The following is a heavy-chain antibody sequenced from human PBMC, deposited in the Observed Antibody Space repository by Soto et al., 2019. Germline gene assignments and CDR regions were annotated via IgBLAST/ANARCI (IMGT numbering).Heavy chain of an antibody. V-gene: IGHV3-21*01. D-gene: IGHD2-2*01. J-gene: IGHJ6*02. CDR3: ERKGNIVVLPFVSESSFYAMDV. CDR2: ISATSANI. Sequence: PGGSLRLSCAASGFAFSTYSLIWVRQSPGKGLEWVSSISATSANIYYADSVRGRFTISRDNTTKSVFLQMNSLRAEDAAVYFCERKGNIVVLPFVSESSFYAMDVWGQGTTVTVSS. CDR1: GFAFSTYS.